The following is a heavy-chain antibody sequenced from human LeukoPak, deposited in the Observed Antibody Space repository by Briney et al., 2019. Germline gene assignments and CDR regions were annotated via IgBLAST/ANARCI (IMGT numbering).Heavy chain of an antibody. CDR2: INHSGST. D-gene: IGHD3-16*02. J-gene: IGHJ4*02. CDR1: GFTFSSYG. CDR3: ARHWTYYDYVWGSYRPYYFDY. V-gene: IGHV4-34*01. Sequence: GSLRLSCAASGFTFSSYGMRWVRQPPGKGLEWIGEINHSGSTNYNPSLKSRVTISVDTSKNQFSLKLSSVTAADTAVYYCARHWTYYDYVWGSYRPYYFDYWGQGTLVTVSS.